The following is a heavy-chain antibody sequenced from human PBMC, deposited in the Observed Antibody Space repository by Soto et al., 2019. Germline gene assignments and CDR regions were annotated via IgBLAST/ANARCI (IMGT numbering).Heavy chain of an antibody. Sequence: GGSLRLSCAASGFTFSSYGMHWVRQAPGKGLEWVAVISYDGSNKYYADSVKGRFTISRDNSKNTLYLQMNSLRAEDTAVYYCAKDREYSSGWYDLEYWGQGTLVTVSS. CDR1: GFTFSSYG. J-gene: IGHJ4*02. V-gene: IGHV3-30*18. CDR2: ISYDGSNK. D-gene: IGHD6-19*01. CDR3: AKDREYSSGWYDLEY.